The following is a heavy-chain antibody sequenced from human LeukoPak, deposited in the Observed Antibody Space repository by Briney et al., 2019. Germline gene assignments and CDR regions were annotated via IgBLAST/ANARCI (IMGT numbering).Heavy chain of an antibody. V-gene: IGHV4-59*06. Sequence: PGGSLRLSCAASGFTFSSYSMNWVRQAPGKGLEWIGYIYYSGSTYYNPSLKSRVTISVDTSKNQFSLKLSSVTAADTAVYYCARAPFIVVVVAATPIGFDPWGQGTLVTVSS. CDR1: GFTFSSYS. CDR3: ARAPFIVVVVAATPIGFDP. CDR2: IYYSGST. J-gene: IGHJ5*02. D-gene: IGHD2-15*01.